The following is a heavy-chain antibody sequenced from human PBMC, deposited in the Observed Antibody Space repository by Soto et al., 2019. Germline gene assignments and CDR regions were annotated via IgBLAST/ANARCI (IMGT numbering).Heavy chain of an antibody. CDR1: GGSISGHY. V-gene: IGHV4-59*11. J-gene: IGHJ4*02. Sequence: PSETLSLTCSVSGGSISGHYWTWIRQSPGKGLEWIGYIFYSGSTNYNPSLKSRVTISVDTSKNQFSLKMSSMTAADTAVYYCARVGSSGWSPDYWGRGTLVTVSS. CDR3: ARVGSSGWSPDY. CDR2: IFYSGST. D-gene: IGHD6-19*01.